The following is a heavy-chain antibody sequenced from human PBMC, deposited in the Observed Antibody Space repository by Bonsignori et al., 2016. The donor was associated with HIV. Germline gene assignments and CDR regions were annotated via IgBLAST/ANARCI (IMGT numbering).Heavy chain of an antibody. CDR3: AKDKEDVRFLEWFPPGVFDI. J-gene: IGHJ3*02. CDR1: GFTFSAYA. Sequence: GRSLRLSCAASGFTFSAYAMSWVRQAPGKGLEWVSAISGSGGRTYYADSVKGRFTISRDTSKNTLYLQMNSLRAEDTAVYYCAKDKEDVRFLEWFPPGVFDIWGQGTMVTVSS. V-gene: IGHV3-23*01. CDR2: ISGSGGRT. D-gene: IGHD3-3*01.